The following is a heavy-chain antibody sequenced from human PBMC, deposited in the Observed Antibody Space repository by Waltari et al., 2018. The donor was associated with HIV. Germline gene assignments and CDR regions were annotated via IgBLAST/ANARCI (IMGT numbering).Heavy chain of an antibody. D-gene: IGHD6-19*01. Sequence: EVQLVESGGGLVQPGRSLRLSCAASGFSFGDYSMSWVRQAPGKGLEWVGFIRSKTYGGTTEYAASVKGRFTISRDDSKSIAYLQMNSPKTEDTAVYYCTKAVAGFYYFDYWGQGTQVTVSS. CDR1: GFSFGDYS. CDR2: IRSKTYGGTT. V-gene: IGHV3-49*04. J-gene: IGHJ4*02. CDR3: TKAVAGFYYFDY.